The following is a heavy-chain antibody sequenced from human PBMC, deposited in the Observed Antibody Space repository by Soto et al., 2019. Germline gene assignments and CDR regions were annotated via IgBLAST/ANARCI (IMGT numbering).Heavy chain of an antibody. D-gene: IGHD2-15*01. V-gene: IGHV4-30-4*01. J-gene: IGHJ5*02. CDR2: IYYSGST. CDR1: GGSLSRGDYY. Sequence: SETLSLPCTVSGGSLSRGDYYWSWIRQPPGKGLEWIGYIYYSGSTYYNPSLKSRVTISVDTSKNQFSLKLSSVTAADTAVYYCARETGRGYCSGGSCAVNWFDPWGQGTLVTVSS. CDR3: ARETGRGYCSGGSCAVNWFDP.